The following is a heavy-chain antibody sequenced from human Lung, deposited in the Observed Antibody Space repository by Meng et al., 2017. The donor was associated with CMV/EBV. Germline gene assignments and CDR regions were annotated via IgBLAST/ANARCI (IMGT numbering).Heavy chain of an antibody. CDR1: GYTFTAYY. Sequence: ASVXVSXKASGYTFTAYYMHWVRQAPGQGLEWMGWINPSSGGTIYAQNFQGRVTMTTDTSNSTAYMEVSRLTSDDTAVYYCARERLLREPPYYGMDVWGQGTTVTVSS. J-gene: IGHJ6*01. V-gene: IGHV1-2*02. D-gene: IGHD3-10*01. CDR3: ARERLLREPPYYGMDV. CDR2: INPSSGGT.